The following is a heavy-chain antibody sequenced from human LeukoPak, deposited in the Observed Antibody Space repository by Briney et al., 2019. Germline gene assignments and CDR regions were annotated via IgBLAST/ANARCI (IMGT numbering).Heavy chain of an antibody. CDR1: GFTISSYA. CDR2: SSGDGGTT. Sequence: PGGSLRLSCAASGFTISSYAMSWVRQAPGKGLEWVSVSSGDGGTTHYTDSVKGRFTISRDNSKNVLYLQMNSLRAEDTAVYYCARPPGYLWTSSYALDVWGQGTTVTVSS. V-gene: IGHV3-23*01. J-gene: IGHJ6*02. D-gene: IGHD3/OR15-3a*01. CDR3: ARPPGYLWTSSYALDV.